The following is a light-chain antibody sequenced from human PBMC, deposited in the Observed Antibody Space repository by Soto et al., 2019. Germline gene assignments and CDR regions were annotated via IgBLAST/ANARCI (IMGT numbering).Light chain of an antibody. Sequence: QLVLTQPPSASGTPGQRVTISCSGSSSNIGSNTVNWYQQPPGTAPKLLIYSNNQRPSGVPDRFSGSKSGTSASLAISGLQSEDEADYYCAAWDDSLNGVVFGVGTKLTVL. CDR2: SNN. J-gene: IGLJ2*01. CDR3: AAWDDSLNGVV. CDR1: SSNIGSNT. V-gene: IGLV1-44*01.